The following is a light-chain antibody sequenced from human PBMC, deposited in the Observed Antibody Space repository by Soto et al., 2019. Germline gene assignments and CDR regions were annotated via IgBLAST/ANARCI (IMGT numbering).Light chain of an antibody. CDR2: EGS. J-gene: IGLJ1*01. CDR3: CSFAGSNTFV. Sequence: QSALTQPASVSGSRGQSITLSCTGTSSDVGSYNLVSWYQQHPGKAPKLMIYEGSKRPSGVSNRFSGSKSGNTASLTISGLQAEDEADYYCCSFAGSNTFVFGTGTKVTVL. V-gene: IGLV2-23*03. CDR1: SSDVGSYNL.